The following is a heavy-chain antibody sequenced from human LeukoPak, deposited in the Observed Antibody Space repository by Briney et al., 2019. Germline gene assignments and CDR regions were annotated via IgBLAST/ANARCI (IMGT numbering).Heavy chain of an antibody. CDR3: ARRARYSYGRENDY. Sequence: SETLSLTCAVYGGSFSGYYWSWIRQPPGKGLEWIGEINHSGSTIYNPSLKSRVTISVDTSKNQFSLKLSSVTAADTAVYYCARRARYSYGRENDYWGQGTLVTVSS. J-gene: IGHJ4*02. CDR1: GGSFSGYY. D-gene: IGHD5-18*01. CDR2: INHSGST. V-gene: IGHV4-34*01.